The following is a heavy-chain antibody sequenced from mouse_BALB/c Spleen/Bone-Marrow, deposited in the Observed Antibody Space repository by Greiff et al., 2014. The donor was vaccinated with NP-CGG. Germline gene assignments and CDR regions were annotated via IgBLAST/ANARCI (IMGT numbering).Heavy chain of an antibody. D-gene: IGHD1-1*02. CDR2: ISDGGSYT. CDR3: ARSGEKYGAMDY. CDR1: GFIFSDYY. V-gene: IGHV5-4*02. J-gene: IGHJ4*01. Sequence: EVQLVESEGGLVKPGGSLKLSCTASGFIFSDYYMYWVRQTPEKRLEWVAAISDGGSYTYYPDSVKGRFTISRDNAKNNLYLQMSSLKSEDTAMYYCARSGEKYGAMDYWGQGTSVTVSS.